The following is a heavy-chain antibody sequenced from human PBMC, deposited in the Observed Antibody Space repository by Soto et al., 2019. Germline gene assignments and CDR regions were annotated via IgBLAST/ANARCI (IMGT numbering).Heavy chain of an antibody. D-gene: IGHD3-3*01. CDR1: GFSFSDYY. Sequence: QVQLVESGGGLVKPGGSLRLSCAASGFSFSDYYMTWIRQAPGKGLEWLSYISSSGYPIYYADSVKGRFTISRDNAKNSVYLQMNSLRAEDTAVYYCARDNRSFWTGCYSRYDYYGMDVWGQGTTVTVYS. CDR3: ARDNRSFWTGCYSRYDYYGMDV. V-gene: IGHV3-11*01. J-gene: IGHJ6*02. CDR2: ISSSGYPI.